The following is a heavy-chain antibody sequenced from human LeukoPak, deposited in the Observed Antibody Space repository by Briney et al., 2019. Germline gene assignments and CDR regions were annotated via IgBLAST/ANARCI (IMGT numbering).Heavy chain of an antibody. CDR2: INPSGGST. J-gene: IGHJ3*02. CDR1: GYTFTSYY. D-gene: IGHD4-17*01. V-gene: IGHV1-46*01. Sequence: ASVKVSCKASGYTFTSYYMHWVRQAPGQGLEWMGIINPSGGSTSYAQKFQGRVTMTRDTSTSTVYMELSSLRSEDTAVYYCARAENGDHWGNGAFDIWGQGTMVTVSS. CDR3: ARAENGDHWGNGAFDI.